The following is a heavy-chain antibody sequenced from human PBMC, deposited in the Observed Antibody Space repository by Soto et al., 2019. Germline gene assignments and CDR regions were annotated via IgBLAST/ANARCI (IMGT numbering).Heavy chain of an antibody. CDR2: IYYSGST. CDR1: GGSISSDDCY. Sequence: QVQLQESGPGLVKPSQTLSLTCTVSGGSISSDDCYWCWIRQPPGKGLECIGYIYYSGSTYYNPSLKSRVTISVDTSKNQFSLKLRSVTAADTAVYYCARFIRRPAFDIWGQGTMVTVSS. D-gene: IGHD3-16*02. CDR3: ARFIRRPAFDI. J-gene: IGHJ3*02. V-gene: IGHV4-30-4*01.